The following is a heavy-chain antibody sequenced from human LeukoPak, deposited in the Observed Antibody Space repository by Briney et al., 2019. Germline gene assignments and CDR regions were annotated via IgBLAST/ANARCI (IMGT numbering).Heavy chain of an antibody. J-gene: IGHJ4*02. CDR2: ISSNGGST. CDR1: GFTFSTYD. Sequence: GGSLRLSCAASGFTFSTYDMTWVRQAPGKGLEYVSAISSNGGSTNYADSVKGRFTISRDNSKKTLYLQMNSLRPEDTAVYYCVKDLGIWFGELLPNFDYWGQGTLVTVSS. V-gene: IGHV3-23*01. D-gene: IGHD3-10*01. CDR3: VKDLGIWFGELLPNFDY.